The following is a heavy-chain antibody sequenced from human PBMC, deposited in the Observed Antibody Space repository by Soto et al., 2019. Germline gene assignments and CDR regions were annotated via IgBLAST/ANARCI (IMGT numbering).Heavy chain of an antibody. V-gene: IGHV3-64*01. CDR2: ISSNGGST. J-gene: IGHJ6*03. Sequence: GGSLRLSCAASGFTFSSYAMHWVRQAPGKGLEYVSAISSNGGSTYYANSVKGRFTISRDNSKNTLYLQMGSLRAEDMAVYYCARMVKGCGGDSGDCYDYYYYYMDVWGKGTTVTVSS. D-gene: IGHD2-21*01. CDR1: GFTFSSYA. CDR3: ARMVKGCGGDSGDCYDYYYYYMDV.